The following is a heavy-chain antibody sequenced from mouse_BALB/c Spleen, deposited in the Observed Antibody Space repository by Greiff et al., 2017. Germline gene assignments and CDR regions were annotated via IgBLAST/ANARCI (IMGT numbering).Heavy chain of an antibody. D-gene: IGHD1-1*01. V-gene: IGHV1-7*01. CDR3: ARPYYYGSSYWYFDV. CDR2: INPSTGYT. J-gene: IGHJ1*01. Sequence: QVHVKQSGAELAKPGASVKMSCKASGYTFTSYWMHWVKQRPGQGLEWIGYINPSTGYTEYNQKFKDKATLTADKSSSTAYMQLSSLTSEDSAVYYCARPYYYGSSYWYFDVWGAGTTVTVSS. CDR1: GYTFTSYW.